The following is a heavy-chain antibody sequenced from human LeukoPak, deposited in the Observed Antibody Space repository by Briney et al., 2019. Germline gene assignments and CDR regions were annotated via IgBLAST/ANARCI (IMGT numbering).Heavy chain of an antibody. J-gene: IGHJ3*02. D-gene: IGHD3-22*01. CDR1: GFTFSSYS. CDR2: ISSSSSYI. Sequence: GGSLRLSCAASGFTFSSYSMNWVRQAPGKGLEWVSSISSSSSYIYYADSVKGRFTISRDNSKNTLYLQMNSLRAEDTAVYYCAKLPVGYYYDSSDITGPDAFDIWGQGTMVTVSS. CDR3: AKLPVGYYYDSSDITGPDAFDI. V-gene: IGHV3-21*01.